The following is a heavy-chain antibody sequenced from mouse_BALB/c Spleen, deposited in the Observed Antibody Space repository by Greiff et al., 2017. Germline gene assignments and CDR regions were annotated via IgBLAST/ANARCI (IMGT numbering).Heavy chain of an antibody. V-gene: IGHV10-3*03. J-gene: IGHJ4*01. D-gene: IGHD1-2*01. CDR3: VRDEYGAMDY. CDR2: IRSKSNNYAT. Sequence: GGGLVQPKGSLKLSCAALGFTFNTYAMHWVCQGPGKGLEWVARIRSKSNNYATYYADSVKDRFTISRDDSQSMLYLQMNNLKTEDTAMYYDVRDEYGAMDYWGQGTSVTVSS. CDR1: GFTFNTYA.